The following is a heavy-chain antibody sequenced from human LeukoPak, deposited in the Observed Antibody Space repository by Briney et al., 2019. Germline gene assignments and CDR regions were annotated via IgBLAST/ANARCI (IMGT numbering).Heavy chain of an antibody. J-gene: IGHJ4*02. CDR3: VRDLDY. CDR2: LKQDGREK. Sequence: GGSLRLSCAASGFTFSSYWMSWVRQAPGKGLEWVANLKQDGREKFYVDSVKGRFSISRDNAKKSLYLQMNSLRTEDTVVYYCVRDLDYWGQGTLVTVSS. CDR1: GFTFSSYW. V-gene: IGHV3-7*03.